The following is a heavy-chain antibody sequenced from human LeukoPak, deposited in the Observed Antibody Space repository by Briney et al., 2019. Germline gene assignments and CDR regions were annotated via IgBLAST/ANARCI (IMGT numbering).Heavy chain of an antibody. CDR1: GGSISSGDYY. Sequence: SQTLSLTCTVSGGSISSGDYYWSWIRQPPGKGLEWIGYIYYSGSTYYNPSLKSRVTISVDTSKNQFSLKLSSVTAADTAVYYCARATYDFWSGFFYYYCMDVWGKGATVTVSS. CDR2: IYYSGST. D-gene: IGHD3-3*01. CDR3: ARATYDFWSGFFYYYCMDV. V-gene: IGHV4-30-4*08. J-gene: IGHJ6*03.